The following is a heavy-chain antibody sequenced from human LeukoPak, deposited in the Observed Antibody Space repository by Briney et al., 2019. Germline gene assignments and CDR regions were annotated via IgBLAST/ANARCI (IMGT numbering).Heavy chain of an antibody. CDR2: ISAYNGNT. D-gene: IGHD1-7*01. CDR3: ARCGAGTTAYYYYYMDV. Sequence: ASVKVSCKASGGTFSSYGISWVRQAPGQGLEWMGWISAYNGNTNYAQKLQGRVTMTTDTSTSTAYMELRSLRSDDTAVYYCARCGAGTTAYYYYYMDVWGKGTTVTVSS. J-gene: IGHJ6*03. CDR1: GGTFSSYG. V-gene: IGHV1-18*01.